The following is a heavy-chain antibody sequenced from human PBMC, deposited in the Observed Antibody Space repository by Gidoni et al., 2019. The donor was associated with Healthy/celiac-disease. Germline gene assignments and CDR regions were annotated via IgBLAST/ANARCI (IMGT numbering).Heavy chain of an antibody. V-gene: IGHV4-4*02. CDR2: IDHSGST. CDR3: ILGYPRDGMDV. Sequence: QVQLQESGPGLVKPSGTLTLTCSGSGGSIRSRNWWSWVRPPPGKGLEWIGEIDHSGSTNYNPSLTSRVTISVDKSKNQFSLKLSSVTAADTAVYYCILGYPRDGMDVWGQGTTVTVSS. J-gene: IGHJ6*02. D-gene: IGHD6-25*01. CDR1: GGSIRSRNW.